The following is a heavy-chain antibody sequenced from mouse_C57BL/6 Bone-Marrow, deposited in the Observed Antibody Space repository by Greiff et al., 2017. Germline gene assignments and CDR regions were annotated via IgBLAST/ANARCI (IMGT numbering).Heavy chain of an antibody. CDR3: ARSRTGGY. CDR1: GYTFTSYT. V-gene: IGHV1-4*01. Sequence: QVQLQQSGAELARPGSSVKMSCKASGYTFTSYTMHWVKQRPGQGLEWIGYINPSSGYTKYNQKFKDKATLTADKSSSTAYMQLSSLISEDSAVYYGARSRTGGYWGQGTTLTVSS. CDR2: INPSSGYT. J-gene: IGHJ2*01. D-gene: IGHD4-1*01.